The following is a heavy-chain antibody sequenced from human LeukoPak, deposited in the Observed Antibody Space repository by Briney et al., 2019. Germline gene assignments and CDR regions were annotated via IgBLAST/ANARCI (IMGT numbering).Heavy chain of an antibody. CDR3: ARALNLLDPVTLDN. CDR1: GGSISSSS. CDR2: IGSGSSSI. J-gene: IGHJ4*02. D-gene: IGHD3/OR15-3a*01. V-gene: IGHV3-48*01. Sequence: ETLSLTCTVSGGSISSSSYYWGWIRQPPGKGLEWLSYIGSGSSSIYYADSVRGRFTISRDNAKNSLYLEMDSLRAEDTAVYYCARALNLLDPVTLDNWGQGTLVTVSS.